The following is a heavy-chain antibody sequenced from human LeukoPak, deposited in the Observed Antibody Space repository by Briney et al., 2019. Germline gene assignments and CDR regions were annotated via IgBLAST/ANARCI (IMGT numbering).Heavy chain of an antibody. CDR3: AKDLGSRGSYGDY. V-gene: IGHV3-30*18. D-gene: IGHD1-26*01. Sequence: GGSLRLSCAASGFTFSSYGMHWVRQAPGKGLEWVAVISYDGSNKYYADSVKGRFTISRDNSKNTLYLQMNSLRAEDTAVYYCAKDLGSRGSYGDYWGQGTLVTVSS. CDR1: GFTFSSYG. J-gene: IGHJ4*02. CDR2: ISYDGSNK.